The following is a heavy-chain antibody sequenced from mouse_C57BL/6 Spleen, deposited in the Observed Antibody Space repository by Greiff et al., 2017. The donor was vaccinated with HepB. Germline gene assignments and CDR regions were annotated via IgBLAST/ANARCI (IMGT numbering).Heavy chain of an antibody. CDR3: ARSPYGYPFFDY. CDR2: INPNNGGT. CDR1: GYTFTDYY. V-gene: IGHV1-26*01. Sequence: EVQLQQSGPELVKPGASVKISCKASGYTFTDYYMNWVKQSHGKSLEWIGDINPNNGGTSYNQKFKGKATLTVDKSSSTAYMELRSLTSEDSAVYYCARSPYGYPFFDYWGQGTTLTVSS. J-gene: IGHJ2*01. D-gene: IGHD2-2*01.